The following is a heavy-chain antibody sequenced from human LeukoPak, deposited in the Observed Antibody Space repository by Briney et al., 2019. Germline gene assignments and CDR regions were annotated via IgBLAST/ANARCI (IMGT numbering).Heavy chain of an antibody. V-gene: IGHV4-30-2*01. CDR2: IYHSGST. CDR1: GGSISSGGYY. D-gene: IGHD5-18*01. J-gene: IGHJ6*03. Sequence: PSETLSLTCTVSGGSISSGGYYWSWIRQPPGKGLEWIGYIYHSGSTYYNPSLKSRVTISVDRSKNQFSLKLSSVTAADTAVYYCARATAYMDVWGKGTTVTVSS. CDR3: ARATAYMDV.